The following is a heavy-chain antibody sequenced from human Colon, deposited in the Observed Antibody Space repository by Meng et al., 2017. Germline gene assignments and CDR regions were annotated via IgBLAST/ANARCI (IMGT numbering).Heavy chain of an antibody. CDR1: GFTFSDYW. Sequence: GRSLRLSCAVSGFTFSDYWMSWVRQPPGKGLEWVACINQEGDKIYYVDSVKGRFTVSRDNAKNSLYLEMNTLRAEDTALYYCARDYGRAGDYWGQGTLVTVSS. V-gene: IGHV3-7*01. J-gene: IGHJ4*02. CDR2: INQEGDKI. CDR3: ARDYGRAGDY. D-gene: IGHD3-10*01.